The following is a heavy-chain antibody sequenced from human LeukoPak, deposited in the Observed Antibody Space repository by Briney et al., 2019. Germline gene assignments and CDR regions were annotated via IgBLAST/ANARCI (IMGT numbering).Heavy chain of an antibody. D-gene: IGHD4-17*01. J-gene: IGHJ4*02. Sequence: GGSLRLSCAASGFTFSNYGMSWVRQAPGKGLEWVSAISGSGGNTYYADSVKGRFTISRHNAKRSLYLQMNSLRAEDTAVYYCARDLGGYGDYGTNFDYWGQGTLVTVSS. CDR2: ISGSGGNT. V-gene: IGHV3-21*01. CDR3: ARDLGGYGDYGTNFDY. CDR1: GFTFSNYG.